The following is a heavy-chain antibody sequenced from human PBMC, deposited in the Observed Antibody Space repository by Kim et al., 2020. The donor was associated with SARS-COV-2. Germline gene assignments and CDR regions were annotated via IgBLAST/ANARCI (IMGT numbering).Heavy chain of an antibody. D-gene: IGHD3-10*01. CDR2: IYYSGTT. V-gene: IGHV4-39*02. CDR3: AVLTMVRGVITGFNI. CDR1: GGSISSSSYY. J-gene: IGHJ3*02. Sequence: SETLSLTCTVSGGSISSSSYYWGWIRQPPGKGLEWIANIYYSGTTYYNPSLKSRVSISIDTSTNHFSLKLTSVTATYTAVYYCAVLTMVRGVITGFNIWGQGTMVTISS.